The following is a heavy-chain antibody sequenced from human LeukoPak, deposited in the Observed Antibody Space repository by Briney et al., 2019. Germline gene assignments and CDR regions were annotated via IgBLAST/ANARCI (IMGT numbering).Heavy chain of an antibody. D-gene: IGHD6-19*01. V-gene: IGHV4-59*01. CDR1: GGSFSGYY. Sequence: SETLSLTCAVYGGSFSGYYWSWIRQTPGNGLEWIGHIYYSGSTNYNLSLKSRVTIAIDTSKNQFSLNLRSVTAADTAVYYCARDSGSGTYYWGQGTLVTVSS. CDR3: ARDSGSGTYY. J-gene: IGHJ4*02. CDR2: IYYSGST.